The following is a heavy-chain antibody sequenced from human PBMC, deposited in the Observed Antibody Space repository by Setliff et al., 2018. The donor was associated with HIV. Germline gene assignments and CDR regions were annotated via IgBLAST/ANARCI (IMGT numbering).Heavy chain of an antibody. CDR1: GYAFTGYY. CDR2: INPNSGGT. CDR3: ARGYDILTGARGYFDL. Sequence: ASVKVSCKASGYAFTGYYMHWVRQAPGQGLEWMGWINPNSGGTNYAQKFQGRVTMTRDTSISTAYMELSRLRSDDTAVYYCARGYDILTGARGYFDLWGRGTLVTVSS. J-gene: IGHJ2*01. D-gene: IGHD3-9*01. V-gene: IGHV1-2*02.